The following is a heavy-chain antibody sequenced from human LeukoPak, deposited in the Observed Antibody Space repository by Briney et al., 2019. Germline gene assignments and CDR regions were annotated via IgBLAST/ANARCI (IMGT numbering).Heavy chain of an antibody. CDR2: ISSSGSGGNT. Sequence: PGGSLRLSCTASGFICSDYAMSWARQAPGKGLEWVAGISSSGSGGNTYYADSVKGRFTISRGTSKNILFLQMNTLRAEDTAIYYCAKDRTVGASYWYFDLWGRGTLVTVSS. V-gene: IGHV3-23*01. CDR1: GFICSDYA. D-gene: IGHD1-26*01. J-gene: IGHJ2*01. CDR3: AKDRTVGASYWYFDL.